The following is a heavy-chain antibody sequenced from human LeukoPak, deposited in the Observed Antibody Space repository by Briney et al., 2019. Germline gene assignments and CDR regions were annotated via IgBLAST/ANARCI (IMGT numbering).Heavy chain of an antibody. Sequence: GGSLRLSCAASGFTFSRSWMSWVRQAPGKGLEWVANINQDGSEKYYVDSVKGRFTISRDNAKNSLYLQMNSLRAEDTAVYHCARDYATNWGQGTLVTVSS. CDR3: ARDYATN. D-gene: IGHD5-12*01. CDR2: INQDGSEK. CDR1: GFTFSRSW. J-gene: IGHJ4*02. V-gene: IGHV3-7*01.